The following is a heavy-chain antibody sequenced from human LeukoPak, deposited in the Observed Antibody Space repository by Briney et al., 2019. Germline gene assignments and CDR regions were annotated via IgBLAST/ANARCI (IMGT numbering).Heavy chain of an antibody. J-gene: IGHJ4*02. V-gene: IGHV4-38-2*02. Sequence: PSETLSLACTVSGYSISSGYYWGWIRQPPGKGLEWIGSIYHSGSTYYNPSLKSRVTISVDTSKNQFSLKLSSVTAADTAVYYCASTTHYGDPQGYWGQGTLVTVSS. CDR2: IYHSGST. CDR3: ASTTHYGDPQGY. D-gene: IGHD4-17*01. CDR1: GYSISSGYY.